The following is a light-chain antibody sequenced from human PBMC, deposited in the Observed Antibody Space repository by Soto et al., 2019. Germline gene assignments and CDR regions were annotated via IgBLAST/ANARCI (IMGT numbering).Light chain of an antibody. Sequence: DIQMTQSPSTLSASVGDTVTITCRASQSFNNWLAWNQQKPRKATKFLIYKASTLESVVPSRFSGSGSGTEFTLPISSLQPDDFATYYCQQYKSYSWTFGQGTKVEIK. V-gene: IGKV1-5*03. CDR1: QSFNNW. J-gene: IGKJ1*01. CDR2: KAS. CDR3: QQYKSYSWT.